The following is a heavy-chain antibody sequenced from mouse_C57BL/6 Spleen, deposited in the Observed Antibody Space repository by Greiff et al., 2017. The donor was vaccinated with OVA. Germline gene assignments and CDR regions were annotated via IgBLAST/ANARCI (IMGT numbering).Heavy chain of an antibody. CDR1: GYTFTSYW. Sequence: QVQLQQPGTELVKPGASVKLSCKASGYTFTSYWMPWMKQRPGQGLEWIGNINPSNGYTNYNEKFKSTATLTVDKSSSTAYMQLSSLTSEDSAVYECARVDTSGLAWFADWGQGTLVTVSA. CDR3: ARVDTSGLAWFAD. V-gene: IGHV1-53*01. CDR2: INPSNGYT. D-gene: IGHD3-2*02. J-gene: IGHJ3*01.